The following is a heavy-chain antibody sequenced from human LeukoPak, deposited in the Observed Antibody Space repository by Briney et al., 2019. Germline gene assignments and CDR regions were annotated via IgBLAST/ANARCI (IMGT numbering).Heavy chain of an antibody. D-gene: IGHD4-11*01. Sequence: SETLSLTCTVSGGSISSSNYYWGCIPQPPGKELEWIVSLYYSGSTYYNPSLKSRVTISVDTSKNQFSLRMSSVTAADTAVYYCATSGSYSNYALDYWGQGTLVAVSS. CDR3: ATSGSYSNYALDY. CDR2: LYYSGST. V-gene: IGHV4-39*01. CDR1: GGSISSSNYY. J-gene: IGHJ4*02.